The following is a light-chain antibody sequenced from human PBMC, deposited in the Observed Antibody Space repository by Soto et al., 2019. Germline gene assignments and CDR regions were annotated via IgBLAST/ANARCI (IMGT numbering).Light chain of an antibody. J-gene: IGKJ4*01. Sequence: EIVLTQSPATLSLSPWERATLSCRASQSISSSLAWYQQKPGQAPRLLIYDAANRATGIPARFSGSGSGTDFPLTISSLEPEDFVVYYCQQRSKWPLLWTFGGGTKVEIK. CDR2: DAA. CDR3: QQRSKWPLLWT. V-gene: IGKV3-11*01. CDR1: QSISSS.